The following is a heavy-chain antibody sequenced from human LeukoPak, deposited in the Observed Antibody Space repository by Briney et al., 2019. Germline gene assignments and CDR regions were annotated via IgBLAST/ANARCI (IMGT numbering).Heavy chain of an antibody. J-gene: IGHJ4*02. V-gene: IGHV4-34*01. Sequence: PSETLSLTCAVYGGSFSGYYWSWIRQPPGKGLEWIGEINHSGSTNYNPSLKSRVTISVDTSKNQFSLKLSSVTAADTAVYYCAREAPNWSGPPAGYFDYWGQGTLVTVSS. CDR2: INHSGST. D-gene: IGHD3-3*01. CDR1: GGSFSGYY. CDR3: AREAPNWSGPPAGYFDY.